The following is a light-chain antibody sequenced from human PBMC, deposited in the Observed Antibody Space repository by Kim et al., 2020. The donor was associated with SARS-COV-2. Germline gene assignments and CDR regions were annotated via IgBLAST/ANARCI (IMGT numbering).Light chain of an antibody. Sequence: SATAGDRVTITCQASQDINNYLNWYQQKPGKAPKLLIYDASNLETGVPSRFGGSGSGTDFTFTISGLQPEDIATYFCQQYDILPITFGGGTKVEI. CDR3: QQYDILPIT. V-gene: IGKV1-33*01. J-gene: IGKJ4*01. CDR2: DAS. CDR1: QDINNY.